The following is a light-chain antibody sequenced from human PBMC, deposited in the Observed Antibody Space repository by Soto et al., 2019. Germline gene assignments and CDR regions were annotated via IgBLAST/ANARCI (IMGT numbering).Light chain of an antibody. CDR3: QSYDSSLSTYV. Sequence: QPVLTQPPSVSGAPSQRVTISCTGNSSNIGAGYDVHWYRQFPGTAPKLLIYGNTNRPSGVPDRISGSKSGTSASLAVTGLRAEDEADYYCQSYDSSLSTYVFGAGTKVTVL. CDR2: GNT. CDR1: SSNIGAGYD. V-gene: IGLV1-40*01. J-gene: IGLJ1*01.